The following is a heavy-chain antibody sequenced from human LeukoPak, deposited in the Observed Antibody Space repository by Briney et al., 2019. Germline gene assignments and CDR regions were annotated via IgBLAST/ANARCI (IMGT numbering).Heavy chain of an antibody. D-gene: IGHD1-26*01. J-gene: IGHJ4*02. CDR3: AKDQRWESPHYLDS. V-gene: IGHV3-23*01. Sequence: GGSRSFSVEPPGFTFASLAWGGAGQVRGRGLGGASGISASGGSTYYADSVRGRFTISRDNSKNTLYVQMNSLRDEDTAVYYCAKDQRWESPHYLDSWGQGTLVTVSS. CDR2: ISASGGST. CDR1: GFTFASLA.